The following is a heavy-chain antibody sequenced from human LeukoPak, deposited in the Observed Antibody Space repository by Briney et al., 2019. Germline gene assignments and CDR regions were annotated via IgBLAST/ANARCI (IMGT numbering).Heavy chain of an antibody. V-gene: IGHV1-2*02. CDR2: INPNSGGT. Sequence: ASVKVSCKASGYTFTGYYMHWVRQAPGQGLEWMGWINPNSGGTNYAQKFQGRVTMTRDTSISTAYMELSRLRSDDTAVYYCARGRRGSGTYSNWFDPWGQGTLVTVSS. CDR1: GYTFTGYY. D-gene: IGHD3-10*01. CDR3: ARGRRGSGTYSNWFDP. J-gene: IGHJ5*02.